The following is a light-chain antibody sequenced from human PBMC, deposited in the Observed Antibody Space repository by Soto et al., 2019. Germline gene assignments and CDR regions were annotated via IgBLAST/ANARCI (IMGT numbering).Light chain of an antibody. J-gene: IGLJ1*01. CDR3: FSFTTDWTHV. Sequence: SVLTQPASVSGSPGQSITISCTGTISDVGSHNLVSWYQQHPDKAPKLIISEVSNRPSGVSNRFSGSKSGTAASLTISGLQTEDEADYFCFSFTTDWTHVFGTGTKVTVL. CDR2: EVS. V-gene: IGLV2-14*02. CDR1: ISDVGSHNL.